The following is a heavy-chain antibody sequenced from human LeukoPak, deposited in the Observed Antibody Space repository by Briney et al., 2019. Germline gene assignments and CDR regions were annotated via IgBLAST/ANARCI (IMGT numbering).Heavy chain of an antibody. CDR2: INNDGDST. D-gene: IGHD2-21*02. CDR3: AKVELAYCGGDCYTNWFDP. V-gene: IGHV3-23*01. Sequence: GGSLRLSCAASGFSFKSYAMSWVRQAPGKGLEWVSAINNDGDSTYSADSVKGRFTVSRDNSKNTLYLQMNSLRAEDTAVYYCAKVELAYCGGDCYTNWFDPWGQGTLVTVSS. J-gene: IGHJ5*02. CDR1: GFSFKSYA.